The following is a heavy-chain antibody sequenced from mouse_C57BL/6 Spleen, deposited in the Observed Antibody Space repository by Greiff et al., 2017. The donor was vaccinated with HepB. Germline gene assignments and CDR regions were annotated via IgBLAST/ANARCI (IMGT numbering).Heavy chain of an antibody. V-gene: IGHV1-5*01. CDR2: IYPGNSDT. CDR3: TRGERYDYDVGYYAMDY. J-gene: IGHJ4*01. CDR1: GYTFTSYW. D-gene: IGHD2-4*01. Sequence: EVQLQQSGTVLARPGASVKMSCKTSGYTFTSYWMHWVKQRPGQGLEWIGAIYPGNSDTSYNQKFKGKAKLTAVTSASTAYMELSSLTNEDSEVYYCTRGERYDYDVGYYAMDYWGQGTSVTVSS.